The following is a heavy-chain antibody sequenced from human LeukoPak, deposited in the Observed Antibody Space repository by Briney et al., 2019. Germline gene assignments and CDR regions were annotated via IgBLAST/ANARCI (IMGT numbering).Heavy chain of an antibody. V-gene: IGHV3-74*01. CDR2: ISRDGTTT. CDR1: GFSFSTYW. Sequence: GGSLRLSCEASGFSFSTYWMHWVRQIPGKGLVWVSRISRDGTTTTYADSVKGRFTISRDNAKNTLYLEMNSLRAEDTAVYFCARDGVGASHDYWGQGTLVTVSS. J-gene: IGHJ4*02. D-gene: IGHD1-26*01. CDR3: ARDGVGASHDY.